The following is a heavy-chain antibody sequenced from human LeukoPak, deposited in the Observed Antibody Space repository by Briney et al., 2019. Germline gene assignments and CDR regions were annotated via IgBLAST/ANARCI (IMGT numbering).Heavy chain of an antibody. Sequence: GASVKVSCKASGYTLTSYYMHWVRQAPGQGLEWMGIINPSGGSTTYAQKFQGRVTITTDESTSTAYMELSSLRSEDTAVYYCARARSSWYTTNWFDPWGQGTLVTVSS. CDR1: GYTLTSYY. J-gene: IGHJ5*02. D-gene: IGHD6-13*01. CDR3: ARARSSWYTTNWFDP. CDR2: INPSGGST. V-gene: IGHV1-46*01.